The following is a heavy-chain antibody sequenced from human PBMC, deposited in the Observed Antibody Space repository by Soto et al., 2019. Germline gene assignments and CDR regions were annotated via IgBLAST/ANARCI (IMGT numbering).Heavy chain of an antibody. CDR3: AKYLVVVPAAIKY. J-gene: IGHJ4*02. CDR2: ISGSGGST. CDR1: GFTFSSYA. D-gene: IGHD2-2*02. Sequence: LRLSCAASGFTFSSYAMSWVRQAPGKGLEWVSAISGSGGSTYYADSVKGRFTISRDNSKNTLYLQMNSLRAEDTAVYYCAKYLVVVPAAIKYWGQGTLVTVSS. V-gene: IGHV3-23*01.